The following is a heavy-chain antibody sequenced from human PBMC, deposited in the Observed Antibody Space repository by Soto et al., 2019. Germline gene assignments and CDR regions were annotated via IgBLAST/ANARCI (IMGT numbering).Heavy chain of an antibody. V-gene: IGHV1-18*01. CDR1: GYTFTSYG. D-gene: IGHD6-6*01. J-gene: IGHJ6*02. Sequence: ASGKVSCKASGYTFTSYGISWVRQTPGQGIEWMGWISAYNGNTNYAQKLQGRVTMTTDTSTSTAYMELRSLRSDDTAVYYCARDPDSSSSCGMDVWGQGTTVTVSS. CDR2: ISAYNGNT. CDR3: ARDPDSSSSCGMDV.